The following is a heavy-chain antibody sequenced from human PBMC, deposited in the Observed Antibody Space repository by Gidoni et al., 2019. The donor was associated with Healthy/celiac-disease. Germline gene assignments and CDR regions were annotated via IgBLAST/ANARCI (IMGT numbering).Heavy chain of an antibody. V-gene: IGHV4-59*12. J-gene: IGHJ4*02. CDR3: ARFVIYDSSGYYRDPHYYFDY. D-gene: IGHD3-22*01. CDR1: GGSISGYY. CDR2: VYYSGST. Sequence: QVQLQESGPGLVKPSETLSLTCIVSGGSISGYYWSWIRQPPGKGLEWIGYVYYSGSTNYNPSLKSRVTISVDTTKNQFSLKLSSVTAADTAMYYCARFVIYDSSGYYRDPHYYFDYWGQGTLVTVSS.